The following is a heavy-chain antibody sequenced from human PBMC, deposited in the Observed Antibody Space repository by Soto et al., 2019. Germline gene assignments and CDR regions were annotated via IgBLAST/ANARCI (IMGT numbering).Heavy chain of an antibody. CDR1: GFTFSSYG. V-gene: IGHV3-33*01. D-gene: IGHD4-4*01. J-gene: IGHJ4*02. Sequence: QVQLVESGGGVVQPGRSLRLSCAASGFTFSSYGMHWVRQAPGKGLEWVAVIWYDGSNKYYADSVKGRFTISRDNSKNTLYLQMNSLRAEDTAVYYCARWDVTDYRFDYWGQGTLVTVSS. CDR2: IWYDGSNK. CDR3: ARWDVTDYRFDY.